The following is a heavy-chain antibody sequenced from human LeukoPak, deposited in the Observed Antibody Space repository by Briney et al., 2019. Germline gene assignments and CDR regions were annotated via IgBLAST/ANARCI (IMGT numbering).Heavy chain of an antibody. Sequence: PSETLSLTCTVSGGSVSSGSYYWSWIRQPPGKGLEWIGYIYYSGSTNYNPSLKSRVTISVDTFKNQFSLKLSSVTAADTAVYYCARDYDSSGPFDYWGQGTLVTVSS. V-gene: IGHV4-61*01. CDR2: IYYSGST. J-gene: IGHJ4*02. CDR3: ARDYDSSGPFDY. CDR1: GGSVSSGSYY. D-gene: IGHD3-22*01.